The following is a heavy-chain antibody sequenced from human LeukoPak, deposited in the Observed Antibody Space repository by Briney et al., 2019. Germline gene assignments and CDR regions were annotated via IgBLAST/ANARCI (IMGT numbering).Heavy chain of an antibody. CDR1: GFTFRSSW. Sequence: PGVSLRLSCAASGFTFRSSWTHWVRQAPGKGLVWVSRINSDGCLTNYADSVKGRFTISRDNAKNTLYLQMNSLRAEDTAMYHCARSNGYAFDIWGQGAMVAVSS. CDR3: ARSNGYAFDI. CDR2: INSDGCLT. D-gene: IGHD2-8*01. J-gene: IGHJ3*02. V-gene: IGHV3-74*01.